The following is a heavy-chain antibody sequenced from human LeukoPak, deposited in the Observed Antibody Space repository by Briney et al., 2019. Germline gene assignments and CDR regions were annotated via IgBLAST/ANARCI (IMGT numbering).Heavy chain of an antibody. CDR1: GFTFSSYA. D-gene: IGHD5-18*01. J-gene: IGHJ4*02. V-gene: IGHV3-11*03. CDR2: ISSSSRYT. CDR3: VRSADSYGTRGDY. Sequence: GGSLRLSCAASGFTFSSYAMSWVRQAPGKGLEWVSYISSSSRYTNYADSMKGRFTISRDNAKNSLYLQMNSLRAEDTAVYFCVRSADSYGTRGDYWGQGTLVTVSS.